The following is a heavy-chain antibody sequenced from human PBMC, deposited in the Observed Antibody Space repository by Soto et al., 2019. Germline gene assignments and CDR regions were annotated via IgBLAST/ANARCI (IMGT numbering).Heavy chain of an antibody. D-gene: IGHD3-22*01. V-gene: IGHV1-18*01. CDR1: GYTFTSYG. CDR2: ISAYNGNT. CDR3: AREAELSASSGLYSYYYYYGMDV. Sequence: EASVKVSCKASGYTFTSYGISWVRQAPGQGLEWMGWISAYNGNTNYAQKLQGRVTMTTDTSTSTAYMELRSLRSDDTAVYYCAREAELSASSGLYSYYYYYGMDVWGQGTKVTVSS. J-gene: IGHJ6*02.